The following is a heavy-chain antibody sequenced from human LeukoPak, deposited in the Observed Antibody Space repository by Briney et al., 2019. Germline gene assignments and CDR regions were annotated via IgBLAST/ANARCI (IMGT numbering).Heavy chain of an antibody. Sequence: PGGSLRLSCAASGFTFSNYWMSWVRQAPGKGPEWVANIKKDGSEKYYVDSVKGRFTISRDNANNSLYVQMNSLRAEDTAVYYCARAESELSYLVLDYWGQGTLVTVSS. V-gene: IGHV3-7*01. CDR3: ARAESELSYLVLDY. J-gene: IGHJ4*02. CDR2: IKKDGSEK. D-gene: IGHD1-26*01. CDR1: GFTFSNYW.